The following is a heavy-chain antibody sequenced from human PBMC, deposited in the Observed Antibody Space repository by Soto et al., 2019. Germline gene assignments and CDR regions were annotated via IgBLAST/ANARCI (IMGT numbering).Heavy chain of an antibody. CDR1: GYTFTSYY. Sequence: QVQLVQSGAEVKKPGASVKVSCKASGYTFTSYYMHWVRQAPGQGLEWMGIINPSGGSTSYAQKFQGRVTMTRDTSTSTVYMELSSLRSEDTAVYYWARLYNWNDAYYYYYGMDVWGQGTTVTVSS. CDR2: INPSGGST. V-gene: IGHV1-46*01. CDR3: ARLYNWNDAYYYYYGMDV. J-gene: IGHJ6*02. D-gene: IGHD1-20*01.